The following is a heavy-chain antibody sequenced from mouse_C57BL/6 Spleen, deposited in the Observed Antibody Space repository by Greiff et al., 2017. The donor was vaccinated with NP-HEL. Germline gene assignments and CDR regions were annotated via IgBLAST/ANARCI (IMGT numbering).Heavy chain of an antibody. V-gene: IGHV1-69*01. CDR2: IDPSDSYT. CDR3: ARKGGIYDGYYGYFDV. Sequence: QVQLQQSGAELVMPGASVKLSCKASGYTFTSYWMHWVKQRPGQGLEWIGEIDPSDSYTNYNQKFKGKSTLTVDKSSSTAYMQLSSLTSEDSAVYYCARKGGIYDGYYGYFDVWGTGTTVTVSS. J-gene: IGHJ1*03. CDR1: GYTFTSYW. D-gene: IGHD2-3*01.